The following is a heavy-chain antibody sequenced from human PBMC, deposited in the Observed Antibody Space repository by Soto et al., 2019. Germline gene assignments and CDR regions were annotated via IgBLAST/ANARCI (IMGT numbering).Heavy chain of an antibody. Sequence: ASVKVSCKASGYTFTRYGISWVRQAPGQGLEWMGWISAYNGNTNYAQKLQGRVTMTTDTSTSTAYMELRSLRSDDTAVYYCAIVEWIQLWLELDYSGQGTLVTGSS. CDR1: GYTFTRYG. D-gene: IGHD5-18*01. CDR2: ISAYNGNT. J-gene: IGHJ4*02. CDR3: AIVEWIQLWLELDY. V-gene: IGHV1-18*01.